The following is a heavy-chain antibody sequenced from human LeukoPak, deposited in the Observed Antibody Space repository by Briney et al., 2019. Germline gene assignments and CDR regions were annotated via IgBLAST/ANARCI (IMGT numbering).Heavy chain of an antibody. CDR2: IYYSGST. V-gene: IGHV4-39*01. D-gene: IGHD4-17*01. Sequence: PSETLSLTCTVSGGSISSSSYYWGWIRQPPGKGLEWIGSIYYSGSTYYNPSLKSRVTISVDTSKNQFSLKLSSVTAADTAVYYCASITVTTHWGQGTLVTVSS. CDR3: ASITVTTH. CDR1: GGSISSSSYY. J-gene: IGHJ4*02.